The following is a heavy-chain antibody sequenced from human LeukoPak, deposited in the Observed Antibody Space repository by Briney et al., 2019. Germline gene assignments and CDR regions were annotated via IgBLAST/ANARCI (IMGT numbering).Heavy chain of an antibody. CDR2: IYHSGST. Sequence: RTSETLSLTCTVSGGSISSSSYYWGWIRQPPGKGLEWIGEIYHSGSTNYNPSLKSRVTISVDKSKNQFSLKLSSVTAADTAVYYCARAEGMDSGYDSRVYYWGQGTLVTVSS. D-gene: IGHD3-22*01. J-gene: IGHJ4*02. CDR3: ARAEGMDSGYDSRVYY. V-gene: IGHV4-39*07. CDR1: GGSISSSSYY.